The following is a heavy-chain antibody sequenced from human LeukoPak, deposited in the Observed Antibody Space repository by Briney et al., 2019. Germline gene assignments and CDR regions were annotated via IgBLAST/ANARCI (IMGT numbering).Heavy chain of an antibody. CDR2: LTGDVET. Sequence: GGSLRLSCAASGFIFSNYAMSWVRQATARGLEWGSSLTGDVETFYSDSVTVRCTLSRDDDRNTVYLQLNNRRVEDTAVYYCAKASWVSSADAVLWGQGTLVTVSS. CDR3: AKASWVSSADAVL. D-gene: IGHD3-16*01. CDR1: GFIFSNYA. J-gene: IGHJ4*02. V-gene: IGHV3-23*01.